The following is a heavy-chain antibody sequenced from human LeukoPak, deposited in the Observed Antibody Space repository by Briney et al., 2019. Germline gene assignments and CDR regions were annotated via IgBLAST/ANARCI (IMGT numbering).Heavy chain of an antibody. V-gene: IGHV4-59*08. CDR3: ARHSVTSPYYFDY. CDR2: IYYSGST. Sequence: SETLSLTCAVYGGSFSGYYWSWIRQPPGKGLEWIGYIYYSGSTNYNPSLKSRVTISVDTSKNQFSLKLSSVTAADTAVYYCARHSVTSPYYFDYWGQGTLVTVSS. J-gene: IGHJ4*02. D-gene: IGHD3-3*01. CDR1: GGSFSGYY.